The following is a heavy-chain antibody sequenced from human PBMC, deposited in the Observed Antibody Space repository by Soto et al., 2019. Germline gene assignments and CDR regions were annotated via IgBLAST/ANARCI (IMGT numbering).Heavy chain of an antibody. CDR3: ARGPYSGYDYPYYFAY. J-gene: IGHJ4*02. D-gene: IGHD5-12*01. V-gene: IGHV3-33*01. CDR2: IWYDGSNK. Sequence: GGSLRLSCAASGFTFSSYGMHWVRQAPGKGLEWVAVIWYDGSNKYYADSVKGRFTISRDNSKNTLYLQMNSLRAEDTAVYYCARGPYSGYDYPYYFAYWGQGTLVTVSS. CDR1: GFTFSSYG.